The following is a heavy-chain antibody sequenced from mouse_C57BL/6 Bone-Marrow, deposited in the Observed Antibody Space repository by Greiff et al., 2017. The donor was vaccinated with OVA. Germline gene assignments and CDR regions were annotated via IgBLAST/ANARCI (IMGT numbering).Heavy chain of an antibody. CDR2: ISSGSSTI. Sequence: DVMLVESGGGLVKPGGSLKLSCAASGFTFSDYGMHWVRQAPEKGLEWVAYISSGSSTIYYADTVKGRFTISRDNAKNTLFLQMTSLRSEDTAMYYCARVPTPYYYAMDYWGQGTSVTVSS. CDR3: ARVPTPYYYAMDY. J-gene: IGHJ4*01. D-gene: IGHD1-1*01. V-gene: IGHV5-17*01. CDR1: GFTFSDYG.